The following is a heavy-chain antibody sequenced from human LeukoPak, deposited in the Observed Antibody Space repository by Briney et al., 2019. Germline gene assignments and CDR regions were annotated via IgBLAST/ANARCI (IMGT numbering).Heavy chain of an antibody. V-gene: IGHV3-74*01. CDR3: ARAVGSTTRGVGY. CDR2: INSDGSTT. D-gene: IGHD1-26*01. J-gene: IGHJ4*02. Sequence: GGSLRLSCGASGFSFSTYWMHWVRQAPGKGLVWVSRINSDGSTTNYADSVKGRFTISRDNAKNTLYLQMDSLRAEDTAVYYCARAVGSTTRGVGYWGQGTLVTVSS. CDR1: GFSFSTYW.